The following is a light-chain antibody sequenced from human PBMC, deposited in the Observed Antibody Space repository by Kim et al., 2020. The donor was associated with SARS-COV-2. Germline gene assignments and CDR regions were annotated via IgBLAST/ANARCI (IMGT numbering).Light chain of an antibody. CDR1: NIGSKS. CDR2: YDS. V-gene: IGLV3-21*04. J-gene: IGLJ2*01. CDR3: QVCDSGAV. Sequence: SYELTQPPSVSVAPGKTARITCGGNNIGSKSVHWYQQKPGQAPVLVIYYDSDRPSGIPERFSGSNSGNTATLTISRVEAGDEADYYCQVCDSGAVFG.